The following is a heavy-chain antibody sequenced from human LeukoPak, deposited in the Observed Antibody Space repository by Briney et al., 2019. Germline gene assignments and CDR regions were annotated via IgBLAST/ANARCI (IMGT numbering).Heavy chain of an antibody. CDR1: GFTFDDYG. J-gene: IGHJ4*02. CDR3: AREGEGGALDY. V-gene: IGHV3-20*04. D-gene: IGHD3-16*01. Sequence: GGSLRLSCAASGFTFDDYGMSWVRQAPGKGLEWVSGINWNGGSTGYSDSVKGRFTISRDNDKNSLYLQMNSLRAEDTAVYYCAREGEGGALDYWGQGTLVTVSS. CDR2: INWNGGST.